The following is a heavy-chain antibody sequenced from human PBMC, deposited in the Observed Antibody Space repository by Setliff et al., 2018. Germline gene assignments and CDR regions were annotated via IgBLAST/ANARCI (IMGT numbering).Heavy chain of an antibody. V-gene: IGHV3-33*08. D-gene: IGHD2-15*01. J-gene: IGHJ4*02. CDR3: ARTCSGSGCYAGLDY. Sequence: PGGSLRLSCAASGFTFSTYRMHWVRQAPGKGLEWVAVIWDDGGNKYHADSVKGRFTISRDNSKNTLYLQMNSLRPEDTAVYYCARTCSGSGCYAGLDYWGLGTPVTVSS. CDR1: GFTFSTYR. CDR2: IWDDGGNK.